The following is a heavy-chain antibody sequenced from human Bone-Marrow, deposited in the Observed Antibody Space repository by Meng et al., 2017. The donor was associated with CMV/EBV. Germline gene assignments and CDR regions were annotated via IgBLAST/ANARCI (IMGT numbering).Heavy chain of an antibody. CDR1: GGSVISGSYY. D-gene: IGHD3-3*01. V-gene: IGHV4-61*01. CDR2: IYYSGST. J-gene: IGHJ4*02. CDR3: ASLRYDFWSGYSDY. Sequence: SGGSVISGSYYWSWIRQPPGKGLEWIGYIYYSGSTNYNPSLKSRVTISVDTSKNQFSLKLSSVTAADTAVYYCASLRYDFWSGYSDYWGQGTLVTVSS.